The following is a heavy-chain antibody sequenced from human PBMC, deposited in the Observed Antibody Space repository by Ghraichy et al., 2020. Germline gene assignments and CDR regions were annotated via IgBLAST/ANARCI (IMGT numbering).Heavy chain of an antibody. Sequence: GESLNISCEGSGFTLRSYWMHWVRQAPGKGLEWVSRIDRDGSGPSYADSVKGRFTISRDNARNTLYLQMNSLRSDDTAVYYCGRASSSVGPTGAAWGQGTLVTVSS. CDR1: GFTLRSYW. CDR2: IDRDGSGP. D-gene: IGHD7-27*01. J-gene: IGHJ4*02. V-gene: IGHV3-74*01. CDR3: GRASSSVGPTGAA.